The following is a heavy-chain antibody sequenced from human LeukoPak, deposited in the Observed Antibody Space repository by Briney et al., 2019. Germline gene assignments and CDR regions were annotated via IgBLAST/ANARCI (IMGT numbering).Heavy chain of an antibody. CDR2: IYPGDSDT. CDR1: GYSFTSYW. Sequence: GESLKISCKGSGYSFTSYWIGWVRQMPGKGLEWMGIIYPGDSDTRYSPSFQGQVTISADKSISTAYLQWSSPKASDTAMYYCARQLRLGELSPYYYYGMDVWGQGTTVTVSS. CDR3: ARQLRLGELSPYYYYGMDV. V-gene: IGHV5-51*01. J-gene: IGHJ6*02. D-gene: IGHD3-16*02.